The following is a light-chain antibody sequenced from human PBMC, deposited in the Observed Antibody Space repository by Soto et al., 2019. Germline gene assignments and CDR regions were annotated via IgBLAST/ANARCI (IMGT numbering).Light chain of an antibody. V-gene: IGLV1-36*01. CDR3: QVWDNVDDHIYV. CDR1: SSNIGNNA. J-gene: IGLJ1*01. Sequence: QSVLTQPPSVSEAPRQRVTISCSGSSSNIGNNAVNWYQQLPGKAPKLLIYYDDLLPSGVSDRFSGSKSGTSASLAISRVEAGDEADYYCQVWDNVDDHIYVFGTGTKLTVL. CDR2: YDD.